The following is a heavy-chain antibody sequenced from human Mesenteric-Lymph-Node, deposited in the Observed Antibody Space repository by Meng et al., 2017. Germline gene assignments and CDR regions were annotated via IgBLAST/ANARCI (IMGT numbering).Heavy chain of an antibody. J-gene: IGHJ4*02. Sequence: VEAGGGLSKAGGCMTLSCAPSGFTFSEYYVSWISQPHGKGLEWVSYISSSGSTIYYADSVKGRFTISRDNAKNSLYLQMNSLRAEDTAVYYCVTFTTNWPHYCGQGTLVTVSS. CDR3: VTFTTNWPHY. V-gene: IGHV3-11*01. CDR1: GFTFSEYY. CDR2: ISSSGSTI. D-gene: IGHD1-1*01.